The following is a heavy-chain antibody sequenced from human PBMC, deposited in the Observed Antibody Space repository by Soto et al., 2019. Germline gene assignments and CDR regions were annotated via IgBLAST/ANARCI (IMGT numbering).Heavy chain of an antibody. CDR1: GFTFSSYS. V-gene: IGHV3-48*01. D-gene: IGHD7-27*01. J-gene: IGHJ1*01. CDR2: ISSSSSTI. Sequence: EVQLVESGGGLVQPGGSLRLSCAASGFTFSSYSMNWVRQAPGKGLEWVSYISSSSSTIYYADSVKGRFTISRDNAKNSLYLQMNSLRAEDTAVYYCATSPNAEYFQHWGQGTLVXVSS. CDR3: ATSPNAEYFQH.